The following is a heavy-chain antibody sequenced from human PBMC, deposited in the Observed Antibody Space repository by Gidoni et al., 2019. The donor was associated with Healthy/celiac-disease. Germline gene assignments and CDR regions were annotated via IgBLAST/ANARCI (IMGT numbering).Heavy chain of an antibody. CDR2: INHSGST. CDR3: ARADPRGSWYSYYGMDV. CDR1: GGSFSGYY. Sequence: QVQLQQWGAGLLKPSETLSLTCAVYGGSFSGYYWSWTRQPPGKGLEWIGEINHSGSTNYNPSLKSRVTISVDTSKNQFSLKLSSVTAADTAVYYCARADPRGSWYSYYGMDVWGQGTTVTVSS. J-gene: IGHJ6*02. D-gene: IGHD6-13*01. V-gene: IGHV4-34*01.